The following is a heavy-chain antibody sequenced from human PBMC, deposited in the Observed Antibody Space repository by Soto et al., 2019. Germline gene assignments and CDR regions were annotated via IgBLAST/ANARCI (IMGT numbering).Heavy chain of an antibody. CDR2: VSIDGNTK. CDR1: GFTFTSSS. J-gene: IGHJ4*02. CDR3: ARDWWEEQAGKETASQFDY. D-gene: IGHD6-13*01. V-gene: IGHV3-30*01. Sequence: GGSLRLSCVASGFTFTSSSMHGVRQAPGKGLEWVAYVSIDGNTKYYADSVKGRFTVSRDNSKNTVFLQINSLRPEDTALYYCARDWWEEQAGKETASQFDYWGKGTLVTSPQ.